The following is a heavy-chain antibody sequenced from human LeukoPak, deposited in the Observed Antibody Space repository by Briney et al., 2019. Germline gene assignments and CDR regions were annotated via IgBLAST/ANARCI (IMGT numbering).Heavy chain of an antibody. J-gene: IGHJ3*02. Sequence: GGSLRLSCAASGFTFSDYYMNWIRQAPGKGLEWVSSISSRSSYTDYADSVKGRFTISRDNAKNSLYLQMNSLGAEDTAVYYCARKVVGGPVGALDIWGQGTMVTVSS. V-gene: IGHV3-11*03. D-gene: IGHD2-15*01. CDR3: ARKVVGGPVGALDI. CDR1: GFTFSDYY. CDR2: ISSRSSYT.